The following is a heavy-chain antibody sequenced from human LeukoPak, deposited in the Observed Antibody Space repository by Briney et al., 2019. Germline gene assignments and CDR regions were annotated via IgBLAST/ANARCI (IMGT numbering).Heavy chain of an antibody. V-gene: IGHV4-59*08. D-gene: IGHD2/OR15-2a*01. CDR3: ARQVVIIPSSRGGPWFDP. CDR1: GASVKSDY. CDR2: VYYSGSI. Sequence: SETLSLTCTVSGASVKSDYWSWIRQSPGKGLEWIVNVYYSGSINYNPSLKSRVTISVDAPKNQISLKLSSVTAADTAVYYCARQVVIIPSSRGGPWFDPWGQGTLVAVSS. J-gene: IGHJ5*01.